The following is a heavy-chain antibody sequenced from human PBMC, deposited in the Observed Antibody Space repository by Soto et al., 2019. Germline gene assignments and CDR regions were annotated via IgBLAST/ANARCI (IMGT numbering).Heavy chain of an antibody. Sequence: SDTLSLTCTVSGGSISIGDYHWSWILHPPGKGLEWIGFVYYTGNTYYNPSLKSRVTISVDTSKNQFSLKLSSVTAADTAVYYCATRTDYYYCSGSLGGMGVWGQGTTVTVSS. CDR3: ATRTDYYYCSGSLGGMGV. D-gene: IGHD3-10*01. CDR2: VYYTGNT. J-gene: IGHJ6*02. V-gene: IGHV4-30-4*02. CDR1: GGSISIGDYH.